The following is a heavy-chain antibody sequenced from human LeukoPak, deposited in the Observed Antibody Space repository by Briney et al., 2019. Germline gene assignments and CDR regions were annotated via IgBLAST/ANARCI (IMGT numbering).Heavy chain of an antibody. D-gene: IGHD1-26*01. CDR1: GYTFIDYY. CDR2: INPKSGGT. Sequence: ASVKVSCKASGYTFIDYYIHWVRQAPGQGLEWMGRINPKSGGTNHAQKFQGRVTMTRDTSISTAYMELSSLRSNDTAVYFCARETYNGRYYYFDYWGQGTQVTVSS. J-gene: IGHJ4*02. V-gene: IGHV1-2*06. CDR3: ARETYNGRYYYFDY.